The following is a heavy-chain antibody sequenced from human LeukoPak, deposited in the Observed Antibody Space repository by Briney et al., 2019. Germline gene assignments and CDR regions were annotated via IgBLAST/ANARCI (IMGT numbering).Heavy chain of an antibody. J-gene: IGHJ4*02. D-gene: IGHD2-2*01. V-gene: IGHV3-21*01. Sequence: GGSLRLSCAASGFTFRSYSMNWVRQAPGKGLEWVSSISSSSSYIYYADSMKGRFSISRDNAKNSLYLQMNRVRAEDTAVYYCARWEGYCSSTSCQVGYWGQGTLVTVSS. CDR3: ARWEGYCSSTSCQVGY. CDR2: ISSSSSYI. CDR1: GFTFRSYS.